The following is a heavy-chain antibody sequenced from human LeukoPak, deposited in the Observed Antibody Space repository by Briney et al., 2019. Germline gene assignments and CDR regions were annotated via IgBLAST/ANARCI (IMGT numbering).Heavy chain of an antibody. CDR1: GGSISSGSFY. CDR3: ASQKQWLDWFDP. CDR2: IYTNGST. J-gene: IGHJ5*02. Sequence: SETLSLTCTVSGGSISSGSFYWTWIRQPAGKGLEWIWRIYTNGSTNYNPSLKSRVTMSVDTSKNQFSLKLSSVTAADTAVYYCASQKQWLDWFDPWGQGTLVTVSS. D-gene: IGHD6-19*01. V-gene: IGHV4-61*02.